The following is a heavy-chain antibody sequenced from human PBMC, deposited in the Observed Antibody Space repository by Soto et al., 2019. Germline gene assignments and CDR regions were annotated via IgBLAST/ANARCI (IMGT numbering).Heavy chain of an antibody. CDR2: IIPIFGTA. CDR1: GGTFSRHA. V-gene: IGHV1-69*01. Sequence: QVQLVQSGAEVRKPGSSVKVSCKTSGGTFSRHAISWVRQAPGQGLEWMGGIIPIFGTANHAQKFQGRVTIIADESTSTAYMELSSLRSEDTAIYYCARDFPETPRTYYYGMDVWGQGTTVTVSS. CDR3: ARDFPETPRTYYYGMDV. J-gene: IGHJ6*02.